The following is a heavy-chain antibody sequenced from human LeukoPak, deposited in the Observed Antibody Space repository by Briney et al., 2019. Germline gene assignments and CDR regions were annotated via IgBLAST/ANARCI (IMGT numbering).Heavy chain of an antibody. CDR2: ISWNSGSI. Sequence: GGSLRLSCAASEFTFDDYAMHWVRQAPGKGLEWVSGISWNSGSIGYADSVKGRFTISRDNAKNSLYLQMNSLRAEDTALYYCAKNSETGTTKSHYYYGMDVWGQGTTVTVSS. CDR3: AKNSETGTTKSHYYYGMDV. J-gene: IGHJ6*02. D-gene: IGHD1-1*01. V-gene: IGHV3-9*01. CDR1: EFTFDDYA.